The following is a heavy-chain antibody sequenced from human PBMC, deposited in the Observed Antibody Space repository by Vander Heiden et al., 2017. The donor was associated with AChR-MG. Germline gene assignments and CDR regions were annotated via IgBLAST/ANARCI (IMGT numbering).Heavy chain of an antibody. CDR1: GGTFSSYA. J-gene: IGHJ4*02. Sequence: QVQLVQSGAEVKKPGSSVKVSCKASGGTFSSYAISWGRQAPGQGLEWMGRIIPILGIANYAQKFQGRVTITADKSTSTAYMELSSLRSEDTAVYYCVMYYYDSSGYYYQVDYWGQGTLVTVSS. D-gene: IGHD3-22*01. CDR3: VMYYYDSSGYYYQVDY. V-gene: IGHV1-69*04. CDR2: IIPILGIA.